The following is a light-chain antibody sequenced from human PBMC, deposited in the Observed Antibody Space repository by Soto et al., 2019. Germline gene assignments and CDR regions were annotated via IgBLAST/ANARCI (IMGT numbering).Light chain of an antibody. Sequence: EIVLTQSPATLSLSPGERATLSCRASQSVSTYLAWYQQKPGQAPRLLIYDASNRATGIPARFSGSGSGTDFTLTISSLEPEDFAVYFCQERRAWSQISFGGGTKVEIK. CDR2: DAS. CDR1: QSVSTY. CDR3: QERRAWSQIS. J-gene: IGKJ4*01. V-gene: IGKV3-11*01.